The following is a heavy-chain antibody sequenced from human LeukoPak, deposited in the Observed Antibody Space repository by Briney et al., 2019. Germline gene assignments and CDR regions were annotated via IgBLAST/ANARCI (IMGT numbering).Heavy chain of an antibody. Sequence: SVKVSCKAPGGTFSSYAISWVRQAPGQGLEWMGGIIPIFGTANYAQKFQGRVTITADESTSTAYMELSSLRSEDTAVYYCASLGPGPRLGYCSSTSCYGGFLVWGKGTTVTISS. CDR2: IIPIFGTA. D-gene: IGHD2-2*01. V-gene: IGHV1-69*01. CDR3: ASLGPGPRLGYCSSTSCYGGFLV. CDR1: GGTFSSYA. J-gene: IGHJ6*04.